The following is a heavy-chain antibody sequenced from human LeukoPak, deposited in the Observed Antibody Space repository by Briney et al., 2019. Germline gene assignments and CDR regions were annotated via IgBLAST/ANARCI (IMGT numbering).Heavy chain of an antibody. CDR2: ISYDGSNK. Sequence: GGSLRLSCAASGFTFSSYGMHWVRQAPGKGLEWVAVISYDGSNKYYADSVKGRFTISRDNSKNTLYLQMNSLRAEDTAVYYCAKDPSPEGYGMDVWGQGTTVTVS. J-gene: IGHJ6*02. D-gene: IGHD1-14*01. CDR1: GFTFSSYG. CDR3: AKDPSPEGYGMDV. V-gene: IGHV3-30*18.